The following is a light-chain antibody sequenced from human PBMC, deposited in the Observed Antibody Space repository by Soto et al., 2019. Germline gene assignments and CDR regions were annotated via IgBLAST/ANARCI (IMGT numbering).Light chain of an antibody. V-gene: IGKV3-11*01. CDR2: DAS. CDR3: QQRSNSPST. CDR1: QSVSSY. Sequence: EILFTQSPATLSLSPGERATLSCRASQSVSSYLAWYQQKPGQPPRLLIYDASNRDTGIPARFSGSGSGTDFTLPVSRLEPEDFAVYYCQQRSNSPSTFGQGTRLEIK. J-gene: IGKJ5*01.